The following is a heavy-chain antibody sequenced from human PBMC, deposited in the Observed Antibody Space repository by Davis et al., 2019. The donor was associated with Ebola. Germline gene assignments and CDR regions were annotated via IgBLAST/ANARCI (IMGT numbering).Heavy chain of an antibody. Sequence: PGGSLRLSCAASGFTFSSYAMSWVRQAPGKGLEWVSAISGSGGSTYYADSVKGRFTISRDNAKNSLYLQMNSLRAEDTAVYYCANDYDSSGPLGYWGQGTLVTVSS. J-gene: IGHJ4*02. D-gene: IGHD3-22*01. V-gene: IGHV3-23*01. CDR2: ISGSGGST. CDR1: GFTFSSYA. CDR3: ANDYDSSGPLGY.